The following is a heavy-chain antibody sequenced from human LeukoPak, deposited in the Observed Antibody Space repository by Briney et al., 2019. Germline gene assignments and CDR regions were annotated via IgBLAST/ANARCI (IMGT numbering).Heavy chain of an antibody. CDR1: GYTFTGYY. J-gene: IGHJ3*02. V-gene: IGHV1-18*04. CDR3: AKKYSSGWIDAFDI. Sequence: ASVKVSCKASGYTFTGYYMHWVRQAPGQGLEWMGWISAYNGNTNYAQNLQGRVTMTTDTSTTTAYMELRSLRSDDTAMYYCAKKYSSGWIDAFDIWGQGTMVTVSS. D-gene: IGHD6-19*01. CDR2: ISAYNGNT.